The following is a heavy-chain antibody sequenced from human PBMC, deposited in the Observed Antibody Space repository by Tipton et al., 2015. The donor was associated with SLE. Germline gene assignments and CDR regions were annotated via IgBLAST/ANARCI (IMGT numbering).Heavy chain of an antibody. CDR2: ISSSSSYI. V-gene: IGHV3-21*01. D-gene: IGHD2-2*01. J-gene: IGHJ4*02. CDR1: GFTFSSYS. CDR3: ARDGLRIVVVPAAPDY. Sequence: SLRLSCAASGFTFSSYSMNWVRQAPGKGLEWVSSISSSSSYIYYADSVKGRFTISRDNAKNSLYLQMNSLRAEDTAVYYCARDGLRIVVVPAAPDYWGQGTLVTVSS.